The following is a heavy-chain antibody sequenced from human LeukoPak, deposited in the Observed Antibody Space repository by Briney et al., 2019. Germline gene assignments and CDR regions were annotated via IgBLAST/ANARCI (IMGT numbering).Heavy chain of an antibody. CDR2: IYYSGST. CDR1: GGSISSYY. Sequence: SETLSLTCTVSGGSISSYYWSWIRQPPGKGLEWIGYIYYSGSTNYNPSLKSRVTISVDTSKNQFSLKLRCVAAADTAVYYCARVANWNYGYYDYYMDVWGKGTTVTVSS. D-gene: IGHD1-7*01. J-gene: IGHJ6*03. V-gene: IGHV4-59*01. CDR3: ARVANWNYGYYDYYMDV.